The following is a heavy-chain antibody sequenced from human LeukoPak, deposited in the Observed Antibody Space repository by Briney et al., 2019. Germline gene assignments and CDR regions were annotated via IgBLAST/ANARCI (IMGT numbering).Heavy chain of an antibody. Sequence: GGSLRLSCAASGFTFGSYGMHWVRQAPGKGLDWVAFVRYDGNNPYYSASVKGRFTISRDNSKNTVLLQMNNLRLEDAAVYYCARGSRYGDLPYYCDFWGQGTLVTVSS. CDR2: VRYDGNNP. D-gene: IGHD4-17*01. CDR1: GFTFGSYG. V-gene: IGHV3-30*02. J-gene: IGHJ4*02. CDR3: ARGSRYGDLPYYCDF.